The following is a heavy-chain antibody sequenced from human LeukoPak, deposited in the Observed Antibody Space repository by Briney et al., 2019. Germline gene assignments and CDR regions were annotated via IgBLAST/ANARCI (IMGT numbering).Heavy chain of an antibody. CDR2: IWYDGNNK. Sequence: GGSLRLSCAASGFTFSSYGMHWVRQAPGKGLEWVAVIWYDGNNKYYADSVKGRFTISRDNSKNTLYLQMNSLRAEDTAVYYCARSTSSEYDIYHFDYWGQVTLVTVSS. J-gene: IGHJ4*02. CDR1: GFTFSSYG. D-gene: IGHD3-9*01. CDR3: ARSTSSEYDIYHFDY. V-gene: IGHV3-33*01.